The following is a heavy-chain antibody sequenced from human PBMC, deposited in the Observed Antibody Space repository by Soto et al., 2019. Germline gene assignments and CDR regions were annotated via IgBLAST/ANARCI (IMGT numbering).Heavy chain of an antibody. CDR1: GFTVSSNY. D-gene: IGHD2-2*02. Sequence: GSLRLSCAASGFTVSSNYMSWVRQAPGKGLEWVSVIYSGGSTYYADSVKGRFTISRDNSKNTLYLQMNSLRAEDTAVYYCARAPGARLTIPTHYPDYWGQGTLVTVSS. CDR3: ARAPGARLTIPTHYPDY. CDR2: IYSGGST. J-gene: IGHJ4*02. V-gene: IGHV3-66*01.